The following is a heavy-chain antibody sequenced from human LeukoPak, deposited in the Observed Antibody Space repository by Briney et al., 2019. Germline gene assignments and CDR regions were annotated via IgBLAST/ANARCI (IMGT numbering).Heavy chain of an antibody. Sequence: GASVKVSCKASGYTFTSYAMHWVRQAPGQMLEWMGWINAGNGNTKYSQKFQGRVTITRDTSASTAYMELSSLRSEDTAVYYCARRGRDWDGYSSSWSYYYFDYWGQGTLVTVSS. D-gene: IGHD6-13*01. CDR2: INAGNGNT. J-gene: IGHJ4*02. V-gene: IGHV1-3*01. CDR1: GYTFTSYA. CDR3: ARRGRDWDGYSSSWSYYYFDY.